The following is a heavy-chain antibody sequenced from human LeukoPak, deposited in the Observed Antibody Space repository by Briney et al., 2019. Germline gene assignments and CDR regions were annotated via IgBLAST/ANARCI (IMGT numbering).Heavy chain of an antibody. CDR1: GFTFDDYG. Sequence: GGSLRLSCAASGFTFDDYGMSWVRQAPGKGLEWVSGINWNGGSTGYADSVKGRFTISRDNAKNSLYLQMNSLRAEDTAVYYCARDRGTYYYDTSSHYDAFDIWGQGTMVTVSS. D-gene: IGHD3-22*01. V-gene: IGHV3-20*04. CDR2: INWNGGST. J-gene: IGHJ3*02. CDR3: ARDRGTYYYDTSSHYDAFDI.